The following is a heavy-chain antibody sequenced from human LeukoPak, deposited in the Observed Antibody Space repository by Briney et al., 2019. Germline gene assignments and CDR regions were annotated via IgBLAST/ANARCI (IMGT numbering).Heavy chain of an antibody. Sequence: GGSLRLSCAASGFTVSSNYMSWVRQAPGKGLEWVSVIYSGGSTYYADSVKGRFTISRDNSKNTLYLQMNSLRAEDTAVYYCARGALTNWRFDPWGQGTLVTVSS. J-gene: IGHJ5*02. CDR3: ARGALTNWRFDP. D-gene: IGHD1-20*01. CDR2: IYSGGST. CDR1: GFTVSSNY. V-gene: IGHV3-66*01.